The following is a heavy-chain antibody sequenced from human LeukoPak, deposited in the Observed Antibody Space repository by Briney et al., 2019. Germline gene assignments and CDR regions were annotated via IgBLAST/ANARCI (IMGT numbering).Heavy chain of an antibody. D-gene: IGHD2-15*01. CDR3: SRAGGRSWFDP. CDR1: GYTFSDSY. Sequence: ASVKVSCKASGYTFSDSYIHWVRQAPGQGPEWMGSMNPKSGGTKYAQKFQGRVSMTRDTSISTAYMELASLTSDDTAVYYCSRAGGRSWFDPWGQGTLVTVSS. CDR2: MNPKSGGT. V-gene: IGHV1-2*02. J-gene: IGHJ5*02.